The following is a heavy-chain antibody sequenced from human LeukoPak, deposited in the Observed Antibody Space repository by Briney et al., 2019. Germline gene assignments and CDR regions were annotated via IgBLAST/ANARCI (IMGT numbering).Heavy chain of an antibody. D-gene: IGHD2-2*01. CDR3: ARHPCTSSCRGGFDY. CDR2: IYYSGNT. V-gene: IGHV4-59*01. CDR1: GGSISNYY. Sequence: SSETLSLTCTVSGGSISNYYWSWIRQPPGKGLEWIGYIYYSGNTNYNPSLKSRVTISVDTSNNQFSLKLSSVTAADTAVYYCARHPCTSSCRGGFDYWGQGTLVTFSS. J-gene: IGHJ4*02.